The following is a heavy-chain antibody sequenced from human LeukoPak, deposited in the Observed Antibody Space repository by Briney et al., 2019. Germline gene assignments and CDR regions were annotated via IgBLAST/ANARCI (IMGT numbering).Heavy chain of an antibody. CDR3: AREIAAAGTGNWFDP. Sequence: SVPVSFKASLYTLTSYGINWVRQATAQGLEGMGWTNPNRGNTGYAQKFQGRVTMTRNTSISAAYMELSSLRSEDTAVYYCAREIAAAGTGNWFDPWGQGTLVTVSS. CDR1: LYTLTSYG. J-gene: IGHJ5*02. CDR2: TNPNRGNT. D-gene: IGHD6-13*01. V-gene: IGHV1-8*01.